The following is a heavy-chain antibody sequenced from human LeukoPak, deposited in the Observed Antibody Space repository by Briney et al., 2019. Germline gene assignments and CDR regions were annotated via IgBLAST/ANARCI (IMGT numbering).Heavy chain of an antibody. D-gene: IGHD1-26*01. CDR3: ASEEEVEWELRFFDS. Sequence: GGSLRLSCAASGFSFSVFWMHWVRQAPGKGPVWVSRIKSDGSITDYADSVKGRFTISRDNSKNTLYLQMNSLRVEDTAVFYCASEEEVEWELRFFDSWGQGILVTDSS. CDR1: GFSFSVFW. V-gene: IGHV3-74*01. J-gene: IGHJ4*02. CDR2: IKSDGSIT.